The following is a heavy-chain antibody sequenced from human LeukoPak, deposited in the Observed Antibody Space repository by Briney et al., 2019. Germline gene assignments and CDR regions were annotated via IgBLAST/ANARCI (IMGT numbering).Heavy chain of an antibody. CDR1: GYSISRGYF. V-gene: IGHV4-38-2*02. CDR2: IYNSGST. Sequence: SETLSLTCTVSGYSISRGYFWGWFRQPPGKWLEWIGSIYNSGSTHYNPSLKSRLTISVDTSKNQFSLKLSSVTAADTAVYYCARVAYYYESSGYYQVFDYWGQGTLVTVS. CDR3: ARVAYYYESSGYYQVFDY. D-gene: IGHD3-22*01. J-gene: IGHJ4*02.